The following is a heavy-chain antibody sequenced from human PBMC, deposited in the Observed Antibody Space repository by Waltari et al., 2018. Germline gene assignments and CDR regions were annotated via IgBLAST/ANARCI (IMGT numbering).Heavy chain of an antibody. CDR2: INHSGST. CDR3: ARIGYSSGWLHLDWYFDL. J-gene: IGHJ2*01. V-gene: IGHV4-34*01. D-gene: IGHD6-19*01. Sequence: QVQLQQWGAGLLKPSETLSLTCAVYGGSFSGYYWSWIRQPPGTGLEWIGEINHSGSTNYNPSLKSRVTISVDTSKNQFSLKLSSVTAADTAVYYCARIGYSSGWLHLDWYFDLWGRGTLVTVSS. CDR1: GGSFSGYY.